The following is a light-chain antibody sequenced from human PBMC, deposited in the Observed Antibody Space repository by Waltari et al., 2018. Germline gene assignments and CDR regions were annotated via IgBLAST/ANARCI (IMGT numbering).Light chain of an antibody. CDR3: QHYHNWPST. CDR1: QNIGSH. CDR2: DAS. Sequence: IVMTQSPAPLPVSPGGRVTLSCRASQNIGSHLAWYQQKPGQAPRLLIFDASPTATGIPARCGGSGSGTEFTLTISSLQSEDSAIYYCQHYHNWPSTFGQGTRLEIK. J-gene: IGKJ5*01. V-gene: IGKV3-15*01.